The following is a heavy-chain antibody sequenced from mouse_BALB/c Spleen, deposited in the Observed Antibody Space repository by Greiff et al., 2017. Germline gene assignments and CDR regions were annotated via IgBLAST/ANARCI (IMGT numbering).Heavy chain of an antibody. CDR2: ISNGGGST. J-gene: IGHJ4*01. Sequence: EVKLMESGGGLVQPGGSLKLSCAASGFTFSSYTMSWVRQTPEKRLEWVAYISNGGGSTYYPDTVKGRFTISRDNAKNTLYLQMSSLKSEDTAMYYCARHYYGSSYVTYYAMDYWGQGTAVTVS. CDR3: ARHYYGSSYVTYYAMDY. D-gene: IGHD1-1*01. V-gene: IGHV5-12-2*01. CDR1: GFTFSSYT.